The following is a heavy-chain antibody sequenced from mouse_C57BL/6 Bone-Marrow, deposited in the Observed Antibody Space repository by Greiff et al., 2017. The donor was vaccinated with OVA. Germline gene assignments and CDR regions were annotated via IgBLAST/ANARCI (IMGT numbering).Heavy chain of an antibody. CDR2: IDPSDSYT. V-gene: IGHV1-50*01. D-gene: IGHD4-1*01. J-gene: IGHJ2*01. Sequence: VKLQQPGAELVKPGASVKLSCKASGYTFTSYWMQWVKQRPGPGLEWIGEIDPSDSYTNYNQKFKGKATLTVDTSSSTAYMQLSSLTSEDSAVYYCARGWDGYWGQGTTLTVSS. CDR3: ARGWDGY. CDR1: GYTFTSYW.